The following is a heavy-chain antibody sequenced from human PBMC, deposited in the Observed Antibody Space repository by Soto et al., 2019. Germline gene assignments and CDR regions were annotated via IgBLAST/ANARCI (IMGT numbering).Heavy chain of an antibody. J-gene: IGHJ4*02. V-gene: IGHV1-18*01. CDR3: ARGSSILWFGELLPDPYYFDY. CDR1: GYIFTSYG. Sequence: ASVKVSCKASGYIFTSYGISWVRQAPGQGLEWMGWISAYNGNTNYAQKLQGRVTMTTDTSTSTAYMELRSLRSDDTAVYYCARGSSILWFGELLPDPYYFDYWGQGTLVTVSS. D-gene: IGHD3-10*01. CDR2: ISAYNGNT.